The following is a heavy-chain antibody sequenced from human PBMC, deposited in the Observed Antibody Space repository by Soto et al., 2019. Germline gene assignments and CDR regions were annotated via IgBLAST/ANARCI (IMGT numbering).Heavy chain of an antibody. CDR1: GFTFSSYA. Sequence: GGSLRLSCAATGFTFSSYAMTWVRQAPGKGLEWVSTISGNGGNTYYADSVKGRFTISRDNSKNTLYLQMNSLRAEDRAVYYCAKEDYYESSGYRSYGMDVWGQGTTVTVSS. CDR2: ISGNGGNT. CDR3: AKEDYYESSGYRSYGMDV. J-gene: IGHJ6*02. D-gene: IGHD3-22*01. V-gene: IGHV3-23*01.